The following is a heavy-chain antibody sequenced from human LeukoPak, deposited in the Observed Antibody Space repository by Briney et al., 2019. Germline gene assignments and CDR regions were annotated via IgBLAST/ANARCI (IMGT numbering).Heavy chain of an antibody. J-gene: IGHJ4*02. Sequence: SRILSSATPEFTFPHYVMSWVFHTPGKGFVGLSGLSGSGGSTYYADSVKGRLTISRDNSKNTLYLQMNSLRAEDTAVYYCAKGRYYGSGKWGYFEYWGQGTLVTVSS. CDR3: AKGRYYGSGKWGYFEY. CDR2: LSGSGGST. D-gene: IGHD3-10*01. CDR1: EFTFPHYV. V-gene: IGHV3-23*01.